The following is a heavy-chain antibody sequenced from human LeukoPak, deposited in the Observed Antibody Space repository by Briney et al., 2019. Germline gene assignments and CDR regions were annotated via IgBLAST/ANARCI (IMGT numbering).Heavy chain of an antibody. CDR1: GYTFTDYF. CDR2: INPHSGGT. V-gene: IGHV1-2*02. CDR3: ARGGLPAFYYYMDV. D-gene: IGHD1-26*01. Sequence: GASVKVSCKASGYTFTDYFMHWVRQAPGQGLEWMGWINPHSGGTNYAQKFQGRVTMTRDTSIGTAYVELNRLRSDDTAVYYCARGGLPAFYYYMDVWGKGTTVTVSS. J-gene: IGHJ6*03.